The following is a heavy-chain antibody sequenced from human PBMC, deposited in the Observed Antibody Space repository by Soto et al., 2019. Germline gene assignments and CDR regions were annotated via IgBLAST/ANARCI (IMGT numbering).Heavy chain of an antibody. V-gene: IGHV3-30-3*01. CDR3: ARAIAAALYGMDV. D-gene: IGHD6-13*01. Sequence: GGSLRLSCAASGFTFSSYAMHWVRQAPGKGLEWVAVISYDGSNKYYADSVKGRFTISRDNSKNTLYLQMNSLRAEDTAVYYCARAIAAALYGMDVWGQGTTVTVSS. CDR2: ISYDGSNK. J-gene: IGHJ6*02. CDR1: GFTFSSYA.